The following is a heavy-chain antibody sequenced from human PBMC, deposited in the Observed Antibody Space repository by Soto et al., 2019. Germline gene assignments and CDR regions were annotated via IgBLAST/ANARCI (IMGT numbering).Heavy chain of an antibody. CDR1: GGSINNYY. V-gene: IGHV4-59*01. CDR2: IYYSGST. D-gene: IGHD4-17*01. Sequence: PSETLSLTCTVSGGSINNYYWNWIRQPPGKGLEWIGYIYYSGSTSYSPSLKSRVIISVDTSMSQFSLKLSSVTAADTALYFCARGTTVTSKFYYYHGMDVWGQGTTVTVS. CDR3: ARGTTVTSKFYYYHGMDV. J-gene: IGHJ6*02.